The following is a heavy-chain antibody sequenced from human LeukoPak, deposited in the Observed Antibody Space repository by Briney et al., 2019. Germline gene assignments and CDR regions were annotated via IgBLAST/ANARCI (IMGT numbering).Heavy chain of an antibody. J-gene: IGHJ4*02. CDR1: GFTFSDYY. D-gene: IGHD3-22*01. V-gene: IGHV3-11*04. CDR3: ARDDVVRDVDSSGYYYVY. Sequence: GGSLRLSCAAFGFTFSDYYMSWIRQAPGKGLEWVSYISSSGSTIYYADSVKGRFTISRDNAKNSLYLQMNSLRAEDTAVYYCARDDVVRDVDSSGYYYVYWGQGTLVTVSS. CDR2: ISSSGSTI.